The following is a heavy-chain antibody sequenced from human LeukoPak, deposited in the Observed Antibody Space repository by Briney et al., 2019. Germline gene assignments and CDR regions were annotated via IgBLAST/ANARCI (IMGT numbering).Heavy chain of an antibody. Sequence: YPGGSLRLSCAASGFTFSSYAMSWVRQAPGKGLEWVSAISGSGGSTYYADSVKGRFTISRDNSKNTLYLQMNSLRAEDTAVYYCAKVVDFWSGDNIDYWGQGTLVTVSS. CDR3: AKVVDFWSGDNIDY. D-gene: IGHD3-3*01. V-gene: IGHV3-23*01. J-gene: IGHJ4*02. CDR1: GFTFSSYA. CDR2: ISGSGGST.